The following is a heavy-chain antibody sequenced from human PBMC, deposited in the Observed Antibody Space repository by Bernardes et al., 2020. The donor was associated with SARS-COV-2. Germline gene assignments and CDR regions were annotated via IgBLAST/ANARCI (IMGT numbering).Heavy chain of an antibody. D-gene: IGHD3-9*01. CDR1: GFTFSNYN. V-gene: IGHV3-48*01. CDR2: ISSGDGTK. CDR3: ARDHLYYDTLTGWIDQYYFDS. Sequence: GGSLRLSCVASGFTFSNYNMNWVRQAPGKGLEWVSKISSGDGTKTYADSVKGRFTISRDNAKNTLYLQMSSLRADDTAVYYCARDHLYYDTLTGWIDQYYFDSWGQGTLVIVSS. J-gene: IGHJ4*02.